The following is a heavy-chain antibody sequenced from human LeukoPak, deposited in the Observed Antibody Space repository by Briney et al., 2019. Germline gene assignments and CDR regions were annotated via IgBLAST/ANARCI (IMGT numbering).Heavy chain of an antibody. D-gene: IGHD3-22*01. CDR1: GFTLNSYA. CDR2: IGGSGVDT. J-gene: IGHJ3*02. Sequence: PGGSLRLSSAVSGFTLNSYAMSWVRQSPGKGLEWVSGIGGSGVDTYNADSVKGRFTISRDSSKNTLYLQMNSLRADDTARYYCAKETSYYYVSSGEGNAFDIWGQGTVVTVSS. CDR3: AKETSYYYVSSGEGNAFDI. V-gene: IGHV3-23*01.